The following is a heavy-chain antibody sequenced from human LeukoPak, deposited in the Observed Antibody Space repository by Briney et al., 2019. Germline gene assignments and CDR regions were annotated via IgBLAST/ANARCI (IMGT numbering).Heavy chain of an antibody. CDR1: GFTFDDYG. CDR2: IGRGGDTA. CDR3: AKGGRLSGPFQY. Sequence: PGGSLRLSCAASGFTFDDYGMSWVRQAPGKGLEWISTIGRGGDTAYNADFVKGRFTISRDNSKNMLYLEMNSLKAEDTALYYCAKGGRLSGPFQYWGQGTLVTVAS. V-gene: IGHV3-23*01. J-gene: IGHJ4*02. D-gene: IGHD2-15*01.